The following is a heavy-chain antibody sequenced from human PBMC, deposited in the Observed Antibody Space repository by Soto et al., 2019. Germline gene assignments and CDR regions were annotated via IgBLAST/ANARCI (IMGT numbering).Heavy chain of an antibody. J-gene: IGHJ6*02. CDR1: GYTFTSYY. CDR2: INPSGGST. V-gene: IGHV1-46*01. Sequence: ASVKVSCKASGYTFTSYYMHWVRQAPGQGLEWMGIINPSGGSTSYAQKFQGRVTMTRDTSTSTVYMELSSLRSEDTAVYYCARDLGGIAAAGKNYYYYGMDVWGQGTTVTVSS. CDR3: ARDLGGIAAAGKNYYYYGMDV. D-gene: IGHD6-13*01.